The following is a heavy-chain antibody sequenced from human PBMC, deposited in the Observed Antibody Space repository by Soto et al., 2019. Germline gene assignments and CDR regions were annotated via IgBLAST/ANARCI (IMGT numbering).Heavy chain of an antibody. V-gene: IGHV3-30*18. D-gene: IGHD3-10*01. J-gene: IGHJ4*02. Sequence: QVQLVESGGGVVQLGRSLRLSCAASGFTFSSYGMHWVRQAPGKGLEWVAVISYDGSNKYYADSVKGRFTISRDNSKNTLYLQMNSPRAEDTAVYYCAKALSYYYGSADFDYWGQGTLVTVSS. CDR2: ISYDGSNK. CDR3: AKALSYYYGSADFDY. CDR1: GFTFSSYG.